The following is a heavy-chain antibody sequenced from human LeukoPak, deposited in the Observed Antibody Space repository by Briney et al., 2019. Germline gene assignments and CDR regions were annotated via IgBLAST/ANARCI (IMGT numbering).Heavy chain of an antibody. CDR1: GGSISSHY. V-gene: IGHV4-59*11. D-gene: IGHD3-22*01. CDR3: ARESSGYYLSYYYYYMDA. CDR2: IYYSGST. J-gene: IGHJ6*03. Sequence: SETLSLTCTVSGGSISSHYWSWIRQPPGKGLEWIGYIYYSGSTNYNPSLKSRVTISVDTSKNQFSLRLSSVTAADTAVYYCARESSGYYLSYYYYYMDAWGKGTTVTVSS.